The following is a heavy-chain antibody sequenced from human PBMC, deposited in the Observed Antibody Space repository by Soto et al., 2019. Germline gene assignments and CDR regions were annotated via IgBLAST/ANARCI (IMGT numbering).Heavy chain of an antibody. CDR3: EAEMTFGKLSVV. CDR2: SFPKFGTT. J-gene: IGHJ6*02. D-gene: IGHD3-16*02. CDR1: GDTDTNYV. V-gene: IGHV1-69*01. Sequence: QVQLVQSGAEVKKPGSSVKVSCKASGDTDTNYVISWVRQAPGQWLEWMGVSFPKFGTTYSAQKLQDRLTITADESTSTVYMQLSSLRLDDTAVYYCEAEMTFGKLSVVWGQGTTVTVSS.